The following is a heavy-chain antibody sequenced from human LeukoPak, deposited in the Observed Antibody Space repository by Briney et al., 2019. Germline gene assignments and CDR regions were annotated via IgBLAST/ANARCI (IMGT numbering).Heavy chain of an antibody. CDR3: AKAGTYVHSQFDY. CDR1: GFTFSSHA. V-gene: IGHV3-23*01. Sequence: QPGGSLRLSCAASGFTFSSHAMSWVRQAPGKGLEWVSAISGSGGSTYYADSVKGRFTISRDNSKNTLYLQMNSLRAEDTAVYYCAKAGTYVHSQFDYWGQGTLVTVSS. J-gene: IGHJ4*02. D-gene: IGHD1-14*01. CDR2: ISGSGGST.